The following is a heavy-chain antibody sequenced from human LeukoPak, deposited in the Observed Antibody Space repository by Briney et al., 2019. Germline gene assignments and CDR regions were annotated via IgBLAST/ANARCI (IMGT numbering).Heavy chain of an antibody. J-gene: IGHJ4*02. CDR3: ARRRGRYCSGGSCYPFDF. CDR2: IHHSGST. V-gene: IGHV4-4*02. D-gene: IGHD2-15*01. CDR1: GGSIGSNDW. Sequence: PSETLSLTCTVSGGSIGSNDWWSWVRQAPGKGLEWIGEIHHSGSTVYNPSLQSRVTILLDKSRNQFSLNLSSVTAADTAVYYCARRRGRYCSGGSCYPFDFWGQGTLVTVSS.